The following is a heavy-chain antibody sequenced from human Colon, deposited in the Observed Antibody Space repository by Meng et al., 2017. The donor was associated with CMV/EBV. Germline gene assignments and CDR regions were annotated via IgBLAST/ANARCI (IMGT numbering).Heavy chain of an antibody. CDR3: AHKSLPAAFFNY. D-gene: IGHD2-2*01. CDR1: RFSLNTYEVG. CDR2: IYWDDDK. J-gene: IGHJ4*02. V-gene: IGHV2-5*02. Sequence: HITLKESGPTLVKPTPTLTLTCTFSRFSLNTYEVGVGWFRQPPGKAPEWLALIYWDDDKRYRSSLGNRLTLTHDASKNQVVLTMTDMDPVDTATYYCAHKSLPAAFFNYWSQGTLVTVSS.